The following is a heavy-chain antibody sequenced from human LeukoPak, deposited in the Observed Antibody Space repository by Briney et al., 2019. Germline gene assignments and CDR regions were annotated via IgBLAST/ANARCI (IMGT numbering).Heavy chain of an antibody. CDR1: GFTFYSYW. Sequence: QPGGSLRLSCAASGFTFYSYWMHWVRQAPGKGLVWVSCINGDGSTSNYADSVKGRFTISRDNAKNTLYLQMNSLRAEDTAVYYCAILGSGYYYEWGFDYWGQGTLVTVSS. D-gene: IGHD3-22*01. V-gene: IGHV3-74*01. J-gene: IGHJ4*02. CDR2: INGDGSTS. CDR3: AILGSGYYYEWGFDY.